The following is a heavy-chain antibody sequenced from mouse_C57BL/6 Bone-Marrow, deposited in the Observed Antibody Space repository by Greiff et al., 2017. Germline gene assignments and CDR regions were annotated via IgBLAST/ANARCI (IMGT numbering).Heavy chain of an antibody. V-gene: IGHV1-66*01. CDR1: GYSFTSYY. Sequence: QVQLQQSGPELVKPGASVKISCKASGYSFTSYYIHWVKQRPGQGLEWIGWIYPGSGNTKYNEKFKGKATLTADTSSSTAYMQLSSLTSEDSAVYYCARGGLRAWFAYWGQGTLVTGSA. D-gene: IGHD2-4*01. J-gene: IGHJ3*01. CDR3: ARGGLRAWFAY. CDR2: IYPGSGNT.